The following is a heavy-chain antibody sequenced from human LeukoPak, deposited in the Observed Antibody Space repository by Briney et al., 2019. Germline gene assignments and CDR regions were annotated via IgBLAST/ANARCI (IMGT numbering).Heavy chain of an antibody. Sequence: SETLSLTCAVYGGSFSGYYWSWIRQPPGKGLEWIGEINHSGSTNYNPSLKSRVTISVDTSKNQFSLKLSSVTAADTAVYYCARLRDSSSWTRTLYYYYYYMDVWGKGTTVTVSS. CDR1: GGSFSGYY. D-gene: IGHD6-13*01. J-gene: IGHJ6*03. CDR2: INHSGST. CDR3: ARLRDSSSWTRTLYYYYYYMDV. V-gene: IGHV4-34*01.